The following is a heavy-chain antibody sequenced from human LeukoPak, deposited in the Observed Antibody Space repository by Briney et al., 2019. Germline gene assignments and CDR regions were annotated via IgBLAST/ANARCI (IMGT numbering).Heavy chain of an antibody. CDR1: GGSISSSSSY. Sequence: SETLSLTCTVSGGSISSSSSYWGWIRQPPGKGLEWIGTLYYSGRTYYTPSLRSRVTIGVDTSKNQSSLKLSSVTAADTAVYYCATNVDIVATIIPDYWGQGTLVTVSS. D-gene: IGHD5-12*01. J-gene: IGHJ4*02. CDR3: ATNVDIVATIIPDY. CDR2: LYYSGRT. V-gene: IGHV4-39*01.